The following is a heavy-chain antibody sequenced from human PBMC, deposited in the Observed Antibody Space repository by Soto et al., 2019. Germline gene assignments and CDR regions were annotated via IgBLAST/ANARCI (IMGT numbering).Heavy chain of an antibody. D-gene: IGHD1-26*01. J-gene: IGHJ4*02. CDR3: GRGWEWGRRSPGAY. Sequence: QVQLQESGPRLVKPSQTLSLTCTVSGGSISSGGYYWSWIRQHPGKGLEWIGYIYYSGSNYHNPSLKSRVTISVNTSKNLFSQKLSSVTAADTAVYYWGRGWEWGRRSPGAYWGQGTLVTVSS. V-gene: IGHV4-31*03. CDR2: IYYSGSN. CDR1: GGSISSGGYY.